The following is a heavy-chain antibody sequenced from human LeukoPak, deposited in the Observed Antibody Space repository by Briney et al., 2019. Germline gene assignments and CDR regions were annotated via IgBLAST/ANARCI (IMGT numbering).Heavy chain of an antibody. CDR3: ARDGYSSSWPYYYYMDV. D-gene: IGHD6-13*01. V-gene: IGHV1-46*01. CDR1: GYTFTSYY. CDR2: INPSGGST. J-gene: IGHJ6*03. Sequence: ASVKVSCRASGYTFTSYYMHWVRQAPGQGLEWMGIINPSGGSTSYAQKFQGRVTMTRDMSTSTVYMELSSLRSEDTAVYYCARDGYSSSWPYYYYMDVWGKGTTVTVSS.